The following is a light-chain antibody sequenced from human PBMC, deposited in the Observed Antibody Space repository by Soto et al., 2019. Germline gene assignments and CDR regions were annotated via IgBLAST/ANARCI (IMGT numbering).Light chain of an antibody. CDR2: KES. CDR1: QSISSW. J-gene: IGKJ1*01. Sequence: DIQMTQSPSTLSASVGDRVIITCRASQSISSWLAWYQQKPGKASNLLIYKESTLKSGVPSRFSGSGSGTEFTLTISSLQPDDFATYYCQQYDNDSWTFGQGTKVEIK. V-gene: IGKV1-5*03. CDR3: QQYDNDSWT.